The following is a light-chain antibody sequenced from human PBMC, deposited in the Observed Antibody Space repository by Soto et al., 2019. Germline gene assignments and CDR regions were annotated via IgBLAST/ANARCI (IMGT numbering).Light chain of an antibody. Sequence: DIQMTQSPSSLSASVGDRVTITCRASQSISSYLNWYQQKPGKAPKLLIYAASSLQSGVPSRFSGSGSGTDFTHTISSLQPDDFAAYYCQQSYSTPQTFGRWTKVDIK. J-gene: IGKJ3*01. CDR3: QQSYSTPQT. CDR1: QSISSY. CDR2: AAS. V-gene: IGKV1-39*01.